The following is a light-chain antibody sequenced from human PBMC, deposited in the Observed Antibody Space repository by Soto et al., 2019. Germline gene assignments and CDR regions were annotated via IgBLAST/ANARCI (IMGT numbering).Light chain of an antibody. CDR1: SSDIGDYNY. Sequence: QSVLTQPASVSGSPGQSITISCTRTSSDIGDYNYVSWYQQHPGKAPKVMIYDVSNRPSGVSNRFSGSKSGNTASLTISGLQAEDEADYYCSSFTNSNTRVFGTGTKVTVL. V-gene: IGLV2-14*01. CDR2: DVS. CDR3: SSFTNSNTRV. J-gene: IGLJ1*01.